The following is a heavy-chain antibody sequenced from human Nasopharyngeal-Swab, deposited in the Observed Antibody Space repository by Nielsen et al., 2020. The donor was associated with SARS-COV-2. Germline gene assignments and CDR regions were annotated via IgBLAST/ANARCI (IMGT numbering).Heavy chain of an antibody. CDR1: GGSLSENY. V-gene: IGHV4-34*01. D-gene: IGHD2/OR15-2a*01. Sequence: SETLSLTCAVYGGSLSENYWNWVRQSPGKGLEWIGEISHSGATDYKSSLRSRVIMSVDTSKNQFSLELRSVTAADTAVYYCVRGFRTWSFPSTYYYYHMDVWGQGTTVTVSS. CDR2: ISHSGAT. CDR3: VRGFRTWSFPSTYYYYHMDV. J-gene: IGHJ6*03.